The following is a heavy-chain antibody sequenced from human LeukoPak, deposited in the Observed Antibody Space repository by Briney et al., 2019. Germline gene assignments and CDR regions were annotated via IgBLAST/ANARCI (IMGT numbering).Heavy chain of an antibody. Sequence: GGSLRLSCAASGFTFSNYGMHWVRQAPGKGLEWVAFIRYDESNEYYADSVKGRFTISRDNSKNTLYLQMNSLRADDTAVYYCVKDSSWMGEYYFDYWGRGTLVTVSS. V-gene: IGHV3-30*02. D-gene: IGHD3-16*01. CDR3: VKDSSWMGEYYFDY. CDR2: IRYDESNE. CDR1: GFTFSNYG. J-gene: IGHJ4*02.